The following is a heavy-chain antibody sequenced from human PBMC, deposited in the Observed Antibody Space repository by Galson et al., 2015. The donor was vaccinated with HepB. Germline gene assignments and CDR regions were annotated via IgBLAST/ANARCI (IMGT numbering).Heavy chain of an antibody. CDR1: GCTFTSYG. D-gene: IGHD2-2*03. Sequence: SVKVSCKASGCTFTSYGISWVRQAPGQGLEWMGWISAYNGNTNYAQKLQGRVTMTTDTSTSTAYMELRSLRSDDTAVYYCARAGYCSSTSCYARRNLGYWGQGTLVTVSS. CDR3: ARAGYCSSTSCYARRNLGY. J-gene: IGHJ4*02. V-gene: IGHV1-18*04. CDR2: ISAYNGNT.